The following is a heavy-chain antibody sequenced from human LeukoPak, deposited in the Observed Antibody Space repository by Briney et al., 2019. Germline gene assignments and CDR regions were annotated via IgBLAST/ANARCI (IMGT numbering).Heavy chain of an antibody. D-gene: IGHD1-14*01. V-gene: IGHV1-46*01. CDR3: ARITSLEGFDY. J-gene: IGHJ4*02. CDR2: INPSGGST. Sequence: ASVKVSCKASGYTFTGYYMHWVRQAPGQGLEWMGIINPSGGSTSYAQKFQGRVTMTRDTSTSTVYMELSSLRSEDTAVYYCARITSLEGFDYWGQGTLVTVSS. CDR1: GYTFTGYY.